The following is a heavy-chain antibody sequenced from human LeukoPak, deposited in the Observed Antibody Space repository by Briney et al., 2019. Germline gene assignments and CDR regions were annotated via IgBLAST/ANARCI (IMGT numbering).Heavy chain of an antibody. Sequence: ASVKVSCKASGYTFTSYDINWVRQATGQGLESMGWMNPNSGNTGYAQKFQGRVTMTRNTSIRTAYMELSSLRSEDTAVYYCVSPGVYYDSSGYYPFDYWGQGTLVTVSS. J-gene: IGHJ4*02. V-gene: IGHV1-8*01. CDR3: VSPGVYYDSSGYYPFDY. CDR1: GYTFTSYD. CDR2: MNPNSGNT. D-gene: IGHD3-22*01.